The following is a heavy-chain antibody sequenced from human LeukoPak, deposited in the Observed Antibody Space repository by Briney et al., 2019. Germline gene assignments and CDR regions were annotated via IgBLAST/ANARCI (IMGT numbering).Heavy chain of an antibody. D-gene: IGHD6-13*01. CDR3: ARVSRSGIAAAGY. V-gene: IGHV3-21*04. Sequence: GGSPRLSCAASGFTFSSYSMNWVRQAPGKGLEWVSSISSSSSYIYYADSVKGRFTISRDNAKNSLYLQMNSLRAEDTAVYYCARVSRSGIAAAGYWGQGTLVTVSS. CDR1: GFTFSSYS. J-gene: IGHJ4*02. CDR2: ISSSSSYI.